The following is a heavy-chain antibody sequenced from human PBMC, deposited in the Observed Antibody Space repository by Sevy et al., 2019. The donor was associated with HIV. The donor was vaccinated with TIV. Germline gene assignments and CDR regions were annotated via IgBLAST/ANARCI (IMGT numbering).Heavy chain of an antibody. CDR3: ATDGHCSSTSCYSGFDP. V-gene: IGHV1-24*01. D-gene: IGHD2-2*02. CDR2: FDPEDGET. Sequence: ASVKVSCKVSGYTLTELSMHWVRQAPGKGLEWMGGFDPEDGETIYAQKFQGRVTMTEDTSTDTAYMELRSLRAEDTAVYYWATDGHCSSTSCYSGFDPWGQGTLVTVSS. CDR1: GYTLTELS. J-gene: IGHJ5*02.